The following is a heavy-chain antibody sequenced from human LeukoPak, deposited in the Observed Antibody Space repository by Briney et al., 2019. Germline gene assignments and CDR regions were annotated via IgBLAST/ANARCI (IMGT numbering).Heavy chain of an antibody. Sequence: SETLSLTCTVSGGSISGYYWTWIRQPPGKGLEWFGYIYYTGSTNYNPSLKSRVTISVDTSKNQFSLNLSSATAADTALYYCARFDRDGYNLDYWGQGTLVTVSS. CDR2: IYYTGST. D-gene: IGHD5-24*01. V-gene: IGHV4-59*01. CDR3: ARFDRDGYNLDY. J-gene: IGHJ4*02. CDR1: GGSISGYY.